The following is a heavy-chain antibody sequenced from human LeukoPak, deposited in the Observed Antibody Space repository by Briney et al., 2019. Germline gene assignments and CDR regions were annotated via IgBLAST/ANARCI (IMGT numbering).Heavy chain of an antibody. CDR2: ISDSGSGV. V-gene: IGHV3-11*01. J-gene: IGHJ4*02. CDR3: ARQRY. CDR1: GFIFSDYD. Sequence: GGSLRLSCAVSGFIFSDYDMSWIRQSPERGLEWVAYISDSGSGVYHVDSVRGRFTVSRGNTKNSLYLQMNSLRVEDTAIYYCARQRYWGQGTLVTVSS. D-gene: IGHD3-16*02.